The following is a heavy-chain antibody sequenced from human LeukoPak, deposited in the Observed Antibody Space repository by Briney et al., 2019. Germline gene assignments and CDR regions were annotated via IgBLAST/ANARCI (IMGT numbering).Heavy chain of an antibody. CDR1: GFTFTNYA. CDR3: AKEGASTSGWYVAD. V-gene: IGHV3-23*01. J-gene: IGHJ4*02. CDR2: ISGGGDST. Sequence: GGSLRLSCAASGFTFTNYAMKWVRQPPGKGLDWVSTISGGGDSTYYAESVKGRFTISRDNSKNTAYLQMNSLRAKDTALYYCAKEGASTSGWYVADWGQGTLVTVSS. D-gene: IGHD6-19*01.